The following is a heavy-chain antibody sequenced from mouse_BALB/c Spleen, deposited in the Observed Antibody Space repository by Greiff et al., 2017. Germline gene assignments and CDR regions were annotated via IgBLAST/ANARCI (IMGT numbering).Heavy chain of an antibody. CDR3: ARLTTVVAYYAMDY. Sequence: EVKLVESGGGLVKPGGSLKLSCAASGFTFSSYTMSWVRQTPEKRLEWVATISSGGGNTYYPDSVKGRFTISRDNAKNNLYLQMSSLRSEDTALYYCARLTTVVAYYAMDYWGQGTSVTVSS. V-gene: IGHV5-9*03. CDR1: GFTFSSYT. J-gene: IGHJ4*01. CDR2: ISSGGGNT. D-gene: IGHD1-1*01.